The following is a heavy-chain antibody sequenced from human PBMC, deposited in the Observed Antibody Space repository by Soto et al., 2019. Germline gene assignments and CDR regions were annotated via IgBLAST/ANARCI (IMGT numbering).Heavy chain of an antibody. D-gene: IGHD3-16*01. CDR1: GGSISSYY. Sequence: QVQLQESGPGLVKPSETLSLTCTVSGGSISSYYWSWIRQPPGKGLECIGYIYYSGSTNYNPSLKTRTTISVATSTNQFSLKLSSVTAADTAVYYCARSWGMGFDYWGQGTLVTVSS. CDR2: IYYSGST. V-gene: IGHV4-59*01. J-gene: IGHJ4*02. CDR3: ARSWGMGFDY.